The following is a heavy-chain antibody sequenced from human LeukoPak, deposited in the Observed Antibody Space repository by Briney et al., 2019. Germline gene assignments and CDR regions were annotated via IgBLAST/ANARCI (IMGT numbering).Heavy chain of an antibody. V-gene: IGHV3-21*04. CDR3: AKDRKGYCSSTSCPWAFDY. D-gene: IGHD2-2*01. J-gene: IGHJ4*02. CDR2: ISSSSSYI. CDR1: GFTFSSYS. Sequence: GGSLRLSCAASGFTFSSYSMNWVRQAPGKGLEWVSSISSSSSYIYYADSMKGRFTISRDNAKNSLYLQMNSLRAEDTAVYYCAKDRKGYCSSTSCPWAFDYWGQGTLVTVSS.